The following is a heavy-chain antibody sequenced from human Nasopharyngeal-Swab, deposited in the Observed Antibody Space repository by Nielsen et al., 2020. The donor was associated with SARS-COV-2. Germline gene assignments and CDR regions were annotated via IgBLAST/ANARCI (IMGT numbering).Heavy chain of an antibody. J-gene: IGHJ4*02. CDR3: ARDPDYDFWSGYSKSFDY. CDR1: GFTFSSYS. D-gene: IGHD3-3*01. V-gene: IGHV3-48*04. Sequence: GESLKISCAASGFTFSSYSMNWVRQAPGKGLEWVSYISSSSSTIYYADSVKGRFTISRDNAKNSLYLQMNSLRAEDTAVYYCARDPDYDFWSGYSKSFDYWDQGTLVTVSS. CDR2: ISSSSSTI.